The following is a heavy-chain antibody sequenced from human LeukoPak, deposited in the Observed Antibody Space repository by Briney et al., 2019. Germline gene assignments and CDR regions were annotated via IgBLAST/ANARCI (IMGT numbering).Heavy chain of an antibody. CDR3: AKDLLEASYFDY. J-gene: IGHJ4*02. D-gene: IGHD3-3*01. CDR2: IWYDGSNQ. V-gene: IGHV3-30*02. Sequence: GGSLRLSCAASGFIFSSYGMHWVRQAPGKGLEWVAFIWYDGSNQYYADSVKGRFTISRDNSKNTLYLQMNSLRAEDTAVYYCAKDLLEASYFDYWGQGTLVTVSS. CDR1: GFIFSSYG.